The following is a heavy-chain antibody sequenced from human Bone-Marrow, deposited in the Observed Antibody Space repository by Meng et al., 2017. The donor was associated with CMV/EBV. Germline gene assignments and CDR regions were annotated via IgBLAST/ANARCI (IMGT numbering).Heavy chain of an antibody. Sequence: SLTCAVYGGSFSGYYWSWIRQHPGKGLEWIGYIYYSGSTYYNPSLKSRVTISVDTSKNQFSLKLSSVTAADTAVYYCARCLIRWFDPWGQGTLVTVSS. D-gene: IGHD5/OR15-5a*01. CDR2: IYYSGST. CDR3: ARCLIRWFDP. J-gene: IGHJ5*02. V-gene: IGHV4-31*11. CDR1: GGSFSGYY.